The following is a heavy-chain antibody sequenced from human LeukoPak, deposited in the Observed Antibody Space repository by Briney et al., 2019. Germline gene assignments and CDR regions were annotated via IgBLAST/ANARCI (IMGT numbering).Heavy chain of an antibody. D-gene: IGHD3-3*01. CDR3: ARVGTRTYYDFWSGDSWFDP. CDR1: GYSFTSYD. V-gene: IGHV1-18*01. J-gene: IGHJ5*02. CDR2: MNPNSGDT. Sequence: ASVKVSCKASGYSFTSYDINWVRQATGQGLEWMGWMNPNSGDTNYAQKLQGRVTMTTDTSTSTAYMELRSLRSDDTAVYYCARVGTRTYYDFWSGDSWFDPWGQGTLVTVSS.